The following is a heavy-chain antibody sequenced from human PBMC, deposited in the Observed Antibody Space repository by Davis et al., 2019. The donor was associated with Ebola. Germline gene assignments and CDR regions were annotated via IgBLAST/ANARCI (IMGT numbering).Heavy chain of an antibody. D-gene: IGHD6-19*01. Sequence: SETLSLTCTLSGGSISSYYWSWIRQPPGKGLEWIGYIYYSGSTNYNPSLKSRVTISVDTSKNQFSLKLSSVTAADTAVYYCARHTGWYGIDYWGQGTLVTVSS. CDR2: IYYSGST. CDR1: GGSISSYY. CDR3: ARHTGWYGIDY. V-gene: IGHV4-59*08. J-gene: IGHJ4*02.